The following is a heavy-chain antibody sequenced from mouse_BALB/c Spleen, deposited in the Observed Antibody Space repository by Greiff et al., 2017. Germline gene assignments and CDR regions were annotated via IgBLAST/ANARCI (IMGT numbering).Heavy chain of an antibody. CDR3: KGGQDYAMDY. D-gene: IGHD3-3*01. CDR1: GFNIKDYY. CDR2: IDPENGDT. V-gene: IGHV14-4*02. Sequence: EVQLQQSGAELVRSGASVKLSCTASGFNIKDYYMHWVKQRPEQGLEWIGWIDPENGDTEYAPKFQGKATMTADTSSNTAYLQLSSLTSEDTAVYYCKGGQDYAMDYWGQGTSVTVSS. J-gene: IGHJ4*01.